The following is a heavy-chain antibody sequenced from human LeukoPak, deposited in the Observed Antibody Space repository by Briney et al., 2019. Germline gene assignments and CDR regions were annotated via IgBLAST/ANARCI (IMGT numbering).Heavy chain of an antibody. CDR1: GGSISSSSYY. D-gene: IGHD3-3*01. CDR3: ARLLIEGFLEWPLFDY. V-gene: IGHV4-39*01. Sequence: SETLSLTCTVSGGSISSSSYYWGWIRQPPGKGLEWIGSIYYSGSTYYNPSLKSRVTISVDTSKNQFSLKLSSVTAADTAVYYCARLLIEGFLEWPLFDYWGQGTLVTVSS. CDR2: IYYSGST. J-gene: IGHJ4*02.